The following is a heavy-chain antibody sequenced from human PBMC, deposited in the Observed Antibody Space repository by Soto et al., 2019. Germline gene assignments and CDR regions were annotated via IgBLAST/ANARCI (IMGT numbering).Heavy chain of an antibody. Sequence: ASVKVSCKASGYTFTSYAMHWVRQAPGQRLEWMGWINAGNGNTKYSQKFQGRVTITRDTSASTAYMKLSSLRSEDTAVYYCARSENYDCWSGYYFDYWGQGTLVTVSS. CDR1: GYTFTSYA. CDR2: INAGNGNT. V-gene: IGHV1-3*01. CDR3: ARSENYDCWSGYYFDY. D-gene: IGHD3-3*01. J-gene: IGHJ4*02.